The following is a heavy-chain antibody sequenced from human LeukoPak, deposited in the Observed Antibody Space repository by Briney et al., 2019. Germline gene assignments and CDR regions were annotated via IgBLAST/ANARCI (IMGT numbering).Heavy chain of an antibody. CDR1: GFTFSNYW. V-gene: IGHV3-7*03. J-gene: IGHJ5*02. D-gene: IGHD3-22*01. CDR2: IKQDRSEK. Sequence: PGGSLRLSCAASGFTFSNYWMSWVRQAPGKGLEWVANIKQDRSEKYYVDSVKGRFTISRDNAKNSLYLQMNSLRAEDTAVYYCAKELEVVITTWFDPWGQGTLVTVSS. CDR3: AKELEVVITTWFDP.